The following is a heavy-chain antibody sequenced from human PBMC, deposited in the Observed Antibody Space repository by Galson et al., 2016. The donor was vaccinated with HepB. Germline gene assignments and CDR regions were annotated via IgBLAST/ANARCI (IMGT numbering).Heavy chain of an antibody. CDR1: GFSFDSYG. V-gene: IGHV3-30*03. D-gene: IGHD4-23*01. Sequence: SLRLSCAASGFSFDSYGMHWVRQAPGKGLEWVAVISYDEIKTDYADSVKGRFTISRDNSKSTLYLQMGSLRVEDTALYYCVADHGGLDCFDSWGQGTMVTVSS. J-gene: IGHJ3*01. CDR3: VADHGGLDCFDS. CDR2: ISYDEIKT.